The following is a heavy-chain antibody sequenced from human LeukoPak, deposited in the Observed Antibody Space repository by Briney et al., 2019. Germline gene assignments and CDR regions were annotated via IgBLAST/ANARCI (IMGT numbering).Heavy chain of an antibody. CDR2: INSDGSST. J-gene: IGHJ4*02. CDR1: GFTFSSYW. Sequence: GGSLRLSCAASGFTFSSYWMRWVRQAPGKGLVWVSRINSDGSSTSYADSVKGRFTISRDNAKNTLYLQMNSLGAEDTAVYYCAKDEDFWSGYSDYWGQGTLVTVSS. V-gene: IGHV3-74*01. CDR3: AKDEDFWSGYSDY. D-gene: IGHD3-3*01.